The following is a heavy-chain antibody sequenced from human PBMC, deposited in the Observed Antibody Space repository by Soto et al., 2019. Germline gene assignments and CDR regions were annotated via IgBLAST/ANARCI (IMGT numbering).Heavy chain of an antibody. V-gene: IGHV1-18*01. CDR3: ARHHGPTTSENWFDP. D-gene: IGHD5-12*01. CDR2: ISTYSGDT. J-gene: IGHJ5*02. Sequence: QVHLVQSGVEVQTPGASVKVSCQASGYTFFTYDISWVRQAPGQGLEWMGWISTYSGDTKYAQKFQGRVTMTTDTSTTTAYLELRSLRSDDTAVYYCARHHGPTTSENWFDPWGQGTLVTVYS. CDR1: GYTFFTYD.